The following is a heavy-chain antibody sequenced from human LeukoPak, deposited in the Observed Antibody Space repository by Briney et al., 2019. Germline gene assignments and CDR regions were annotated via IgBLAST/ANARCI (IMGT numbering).Heavy chain of an antibody. J-gene: IGHJ4*02. CDR1: GFIFSTYG. D-gene: IGHD3-16*01. CDR3: AKDLYRRVGGMHDY. V-gene: IGHV3-30*18. CDR2: ISFDGRKK. Sequence: GSLRLSCAASGFIFSTYGMHWVRQGPGKGLEWVALISFDGRKKDYADPVKGRFTISRDNSKNTLYLQMNSLRAEDTAVYYCAKDLYRRVGGMHDYWGQGTLATVSS.